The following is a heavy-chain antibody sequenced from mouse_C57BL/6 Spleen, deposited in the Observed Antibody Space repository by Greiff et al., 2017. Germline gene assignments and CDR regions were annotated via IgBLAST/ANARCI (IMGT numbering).Heavy chain of an antibody. V-gene: IGHV1-64*01. CDR2: IHPNSGST. CDR1: GYTFTSYW. Sequence: QVQLQQPGAELVKPGASVKLSCKASGYTFTSYWMHWVKQRPGQGLEWIGMIHPNSGSTNYNEKFKSKATLTVDTSSSTAYMQLSSLTSEDSAVYYCARRGGNYVDYWGQGTTLTVSS. CDR3: ARRGGNYVDY. J-gene: IGHJ2*01. D-gene: IGHD1-1*02.